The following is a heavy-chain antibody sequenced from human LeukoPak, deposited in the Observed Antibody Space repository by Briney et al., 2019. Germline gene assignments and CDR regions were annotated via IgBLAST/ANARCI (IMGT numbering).Heavy chain of an antibody. CDR3: ARTPPLGYCSGGSCHGGIDY. Sequence: SVKVSCKASGGTFSSYAISWVRQAPGQGLEWMGGIIPIFGTANYAQKFQGRVTITADESTSTAYMELSSLRSEDTAVYYCARTPPLGYCSGGSCHGGIDYWGQETLVTVSS. CDR2: IIPIFGTA. CDR1: GGTFSSYA. V-gene: IGHV1-69*01. J-gene: IGHJ4*02. D-gene: IGHD2-15*01.